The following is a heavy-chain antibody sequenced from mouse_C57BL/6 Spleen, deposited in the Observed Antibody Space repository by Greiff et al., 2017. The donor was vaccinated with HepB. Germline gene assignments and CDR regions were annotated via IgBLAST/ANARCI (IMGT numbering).Heavy chain of an antibody. CDR3: AREGLYYDYDGGFAY. CDR1: GFTFSSYA. D-gene: IGHD2-4*01. V-gene: IGHV5-4*01. J-gene: IGHJ3*01. Sequence: EVKVVESGGGLVKPGGSLKLSCAASGFTFSSYAMSWVRQTPEKRLEWVATISDGGSYTYYPDNVKGRFTISRDNAKNNLYLQMSHLKSEDTAMYYCAREGLYYDYDGGFAYWGQGTLVTVSA. CDR2: ISDGGSYT.